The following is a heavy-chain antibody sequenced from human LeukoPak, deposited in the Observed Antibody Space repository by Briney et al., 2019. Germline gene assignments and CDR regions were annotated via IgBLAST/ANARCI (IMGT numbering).Heavy chain of an antibody. V-gene: IGHV5-51*01. CDR3: ARHDITMVRGVTTYYYYYMDV. Sequence: GESLKISCKGSGYSFTSYWIGWVRQMPRKGLEWMGIIYPGDSDTRYSPSFQGQVTISADKSISTAYLQWSSLKASDTAMYYCARHDITMVRGVTTYYYYYMDVWGKGTTVTISS. CDR1: GYSFTSYW. CDR2: IYPGDSDT. D-gene: IGHD3-10*01. J-gene: IGHJ6*03.